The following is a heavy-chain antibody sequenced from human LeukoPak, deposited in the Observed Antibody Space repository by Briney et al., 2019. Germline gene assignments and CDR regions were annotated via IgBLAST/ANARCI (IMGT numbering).Heavy chain of an antibody. D-gene: IGHD3-3*01. CDR3: ALHYDSHAFDI. V-gene: IGHV3-66*01. Sequence: PGGSLRLSCAASGFSVSNNYMSWVRQAPGKGLEWVSDIYSGGSTYYADSVKGRFTISRDNSKNTVYLQMNSLRAEDTAVYYCALHYDSHAFDIWGEGTMVTVSS. J-gene: IGHJ3*02. CDR2: IYSGGST. CDR1: GFSVSNNY.